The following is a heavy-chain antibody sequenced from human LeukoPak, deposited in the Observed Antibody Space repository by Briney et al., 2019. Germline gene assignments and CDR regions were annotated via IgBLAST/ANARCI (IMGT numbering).Heavy chain of an antibody. D-gene: IGHD3-22*01. V-gene: IGHV4-38-2*02. CDR3: ARHWVPYYYDSSGYRHYYYYYMDV. CDR1: GYSISSGYY. CDR2: LYHSGST. Sequence: SETLSLTCTVSGYSISSGYYWGWIRQPPGKGLEGIGSLYHSGSTNYNPSLKSRVTVSVDTSKNQFSLKLSSVTAADTAVYYCARHWVPYYYDSSGYRHYYYYYMDVWGKGTTVTISS. J-gene: IGHJ6*03.